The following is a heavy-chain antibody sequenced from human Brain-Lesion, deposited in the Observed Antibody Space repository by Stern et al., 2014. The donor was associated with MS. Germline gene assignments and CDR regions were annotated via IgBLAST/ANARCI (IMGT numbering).Heavy chain of an antibody. D-gene: IGHD1-14*01. V-gene: IGHV1-69*09. Sequence: VQLVESGAELKKPGSSVKVSCKASGGTFSSYTVSWVRQAPGQGLEWMGKSIPILGVANYAPKFQGRVTITADKFTGTAYMEVTSLRSEDTAIYYCTTSPYGLDAWGQGTTVTVSS. J-gene: IGHJ6*02. CDR1: GGTFSSYT. CDR2: SIPILGVA. CDR3: TTSPYGLDA.